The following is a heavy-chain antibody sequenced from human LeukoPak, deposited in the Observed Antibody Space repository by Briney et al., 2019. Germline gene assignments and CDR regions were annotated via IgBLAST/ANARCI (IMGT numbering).Heavy chain of an antibody. CDR1: GFTFSSYS. D-gene: IGHD6-13*01. CDR3: ARDLGIAAEELLGSYYGMDV. CDR2: ISSSSSYI. J-gene: IGHJ6*02. V-gene: IGHV3-21*01. Sequence: PGGSLRLSCAASGFTFSSYSMNWVRQAPGKGLEWVSSISSSSSYIYYADSVKGRFTISRDNAKNSLYLQMNSLRAEDTAVYYCARDLGIAAEELLGSYYGMDVWGQGTTVTVSS.